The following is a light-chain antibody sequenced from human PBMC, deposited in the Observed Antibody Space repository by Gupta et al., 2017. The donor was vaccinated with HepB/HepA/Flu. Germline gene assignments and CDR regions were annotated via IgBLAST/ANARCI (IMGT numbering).Light chain of an antibody. CDR3: RQALQTPTT. CDR2: LGS. Sequence: DIVMIQSPLSLPVTPGEPASISCRSSQSLLHSNGYNYLNWYLQKPGQSPQLLIYLGSNRASGVPDRFSGSGSGTDFTLIITRVDAEDVGAYYCRQALQTPTTFGQGTKVEIK. CDR1: QSLLHSNGYNY. J-gene: IGKJ1*01. V-gene: IGKV2-28*01.